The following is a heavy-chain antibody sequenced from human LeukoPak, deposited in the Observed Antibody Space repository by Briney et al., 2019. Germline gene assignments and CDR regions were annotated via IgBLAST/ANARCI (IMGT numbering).Heavy chain of an antibody. CDR3: ARSYSSGWSY. J-gene: IGHJ4*02. CDR1: GYTFTNYY. V-gene: IGHV1-46*01. D-gene: IGHD6-19*01. Sequence: VASVKVSCKASGYTFTNYYMYWVRQAPGQGLEWMGIINPSGGSTSYAQKFQGRVTMTRDTSTSTVYMELSSLRSEDTAVYYCARSYSSGWSYWGQGTLVTVSS. CDR2: INPSGGST.